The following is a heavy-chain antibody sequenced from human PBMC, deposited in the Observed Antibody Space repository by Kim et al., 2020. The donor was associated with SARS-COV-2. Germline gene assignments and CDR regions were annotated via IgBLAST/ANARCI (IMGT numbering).Heavy chain of an antibody. D-gene: IGHD5-18*01. Sequence: ASVKVSCKASGYTFTGYYMHWVRQAPGQGLEWMGRINPNSGGTNYAQKFQGRVTMTRDTSISTAYMELSRLRSDDTAVYYCANRVGYSYGYSYWGQGTLVTVSS. J-gene: IGHJ4*02. V-gene: IGHV1-2*06. CDR1: GYTFTGYY. CDR3: ANRVGYSYGYSY. CDR2: INPNSGGT.